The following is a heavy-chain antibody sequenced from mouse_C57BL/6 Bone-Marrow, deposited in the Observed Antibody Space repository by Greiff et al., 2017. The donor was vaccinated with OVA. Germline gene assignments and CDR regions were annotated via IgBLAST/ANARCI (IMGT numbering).Heavy chain of an antibody. Sequence: VKLQESGPGLVQPSQCLSITCTVSGFSFTSYGVHWVRQSPGQGLEWLGVIWRGGSTDYYAAFMSRLSITKDNSKSQVFFKMNSLRADDTAIYYCAKRPYSNYDYAMDYWGQGTSVTVSA. CDR3: AKRPYSNYDYAMDY. V-gene: IGHV2-5*01. CDR2: IWRGGST. CDR1: GFSFTSYG. D-gene: IGHD2-5*01. J-gene: IGHJ4*01.